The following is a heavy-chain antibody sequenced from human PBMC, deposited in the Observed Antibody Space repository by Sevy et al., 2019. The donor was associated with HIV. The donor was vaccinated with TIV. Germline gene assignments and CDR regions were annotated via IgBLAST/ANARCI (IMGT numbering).Heavy chain of an antibody. J-gene: IGHJ4*02. V-gene: IGHV3-53*01. CDR2: IYSDGNR. CDR1: GFIVSSNY. Sequence: GGSLRLSCAASGFIVSSNYMTWVRQAPGKGLEWVSVIYSDGNRHYADSLKGRFIISRDNSKNTVYLQMNRLRAEDTAVYYCARDGGCSSTSCLLYFDYWGQGTLVTVSS. D-gene: IGHD2-2*01. CDR3: ARDGGCSSTSCLLYFDY.